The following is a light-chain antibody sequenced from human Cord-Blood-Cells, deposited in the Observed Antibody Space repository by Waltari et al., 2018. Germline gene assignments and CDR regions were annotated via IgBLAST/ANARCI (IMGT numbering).Light chain of an antibody. CDR1: SSDVGGYHY. J-gene: IGLJ2*01. CDR2: DVS. Sequence: QSALTQPASVSGSLGQSLTLSCPGTSSDVGGYHYVSWYQQHPGKAPKLMIYDVSNRPSGVSNRFSGSKSGNTASLTISGLQAEDEADYYCSSYTSSSTVVFGGGTKLTVL. V-gene: IGLV2-14*01. CDR3: SSYTSSSTVV.